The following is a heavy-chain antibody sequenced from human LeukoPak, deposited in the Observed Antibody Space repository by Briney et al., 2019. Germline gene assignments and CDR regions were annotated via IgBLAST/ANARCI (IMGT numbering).Heavy chain of an antibody. CDR2: ISYDGSNK. V-gene: IGHV3-30-3*01. D-gene: IGHD6-13*01. J-gene: IGHJ3*02. CDR1: GFTFSSYA. Sequence: PGRSLRLSCAASGFTFSSYAMHWVRQAPGKGLEWVAVISYDGSNKNYADSVKGRFTISRDNSKNTLYLQMNSLRAEDTAVYYCAREVWQQQLVSGAFDIWGQGTMVTVSS. CDR3: AREVWQQQLVSGAFDI.